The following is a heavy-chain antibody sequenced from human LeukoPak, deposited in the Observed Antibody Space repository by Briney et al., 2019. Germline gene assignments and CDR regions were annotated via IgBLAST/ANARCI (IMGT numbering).Heavy chain of an antibody. CDR3: ARDQVDTAMVRGAFDI. D-gene: IGHD5-18*01. Sequence: GGSLRLYCADCRFTYNSYCLKWVRQAPRKGLEWVSSISSSSSYIYNADSVKGRFTISRDNDKNSLYLQMNSLRAEDTAVYYCARDQVDTAMVRGAFDIWGQGTMVTVSS. J-gene: IGHJ3*02. CDR2: ISSSSSYI. V-gene: IGHV3-21*01. CDR1: RFTYNSYC.